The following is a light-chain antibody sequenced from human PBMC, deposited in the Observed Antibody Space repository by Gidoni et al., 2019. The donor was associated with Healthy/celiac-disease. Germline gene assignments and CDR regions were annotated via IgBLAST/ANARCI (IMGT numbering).Light chain of an antibody. J-gene: IGKJ4*01. CDR2: AAS. V-gene: IGKV1-12*01. CDR1: QGISSW. Sequence: EIKMTQSPSSVSASVGDRVTSTCRASQGISSWLDWYQQKPGKAPQLLIYAASSLQSGVPSRFSGSGSGTDFTLTISLLQPEDFATYYCQQANSFPLTFGGGTKVEIK. CDR3: QQANSFPLT.